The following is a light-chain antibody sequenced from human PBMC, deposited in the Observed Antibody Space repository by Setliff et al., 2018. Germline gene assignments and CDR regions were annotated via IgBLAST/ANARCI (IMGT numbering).Light chain of an antibody. V-gene: IGLV2-8*01. CDR2: DVN. Sequence: QSVLTQPPSASGSPGQSVTISCTGTNSDGCAYDHVAWYQHAPGKAPKLIIFDVNTRPSWVPDRFSGSKSGNTASLTVSGLQADDEADYYCSSYVGSYIEVFATGTKVTVL. CDR1: NSDGCAYDH. CDR3: SSYVGSYIEV. J-gene: IGLJ1*01.